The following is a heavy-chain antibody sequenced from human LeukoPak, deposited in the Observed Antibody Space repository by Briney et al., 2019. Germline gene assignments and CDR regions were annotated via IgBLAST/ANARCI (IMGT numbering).Heavy chain of an antibody. Sequence: GGSLRLSCAASEFTFSSYAMSWVRQAPGKGLEWVSVVSSGASSTYYADSVKGRFTISRDNSKNTLYLQMNSLRAEDTVVYYCAKGGKTIMCPTSCYDYWGQGTLVTVSS. V-gene: IGHV3-23*01. CDR1: EFTFSSYA. J-gene: IGHJ4*02. CDR3: AKGGKTIMCPTSCYDY. CDR2: VSSGASST. D-gene: IGHD2-2*01.